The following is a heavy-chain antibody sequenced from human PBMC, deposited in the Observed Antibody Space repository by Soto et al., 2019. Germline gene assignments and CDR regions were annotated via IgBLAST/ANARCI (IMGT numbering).Heavy chain of an antibody. J-gene: IGHJ4*02. V-gene: IGHV3-7*01. CDR2: IKQDGSEK. CDR1: GFTFSSYW. CDR3: ARGRCSSTSCYTWYFDY. Sequence: EVQLVESGGGLVQPGGSLRLSCAASGFTFSSYWMSWVRQAPGKGLEWVANIKQDGSEKYYVDSVKGRFTISRDNAKNSLYLQTNSLRAEDTAVYYCARGRCSSTSCYTWYFDYWGQGTLVTVSS. D-gene: IGHD2-2*02.